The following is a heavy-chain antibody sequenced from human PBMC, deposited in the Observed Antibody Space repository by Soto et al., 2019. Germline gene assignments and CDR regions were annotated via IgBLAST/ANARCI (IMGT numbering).Heavy chain of an antibody. Sequence: QVQLVESGGGVVQPGRSLRLSCAASGFTFSSYGMHWVRQAPGKGLEWVAIISFDGSNKYYADSVKCRFTISRDTSNNTLYLQMNSLRAEDTAVYYCAKEGLDQNYYYYYGMDVWGQGTTVTVSS. D-gene: IGHD2-21*01. CDR3: AKEGLDQNYYYYYGMDV. CDR2: ISFDGSNK. V-gene: IGHV3-30*18. J-gene: IGHJ6*02. CDR1: GFTFSSYG.